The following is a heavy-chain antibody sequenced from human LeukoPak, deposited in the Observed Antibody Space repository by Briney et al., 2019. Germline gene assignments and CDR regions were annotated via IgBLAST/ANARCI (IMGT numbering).Heavy chain of an antibody. CDR1: GGSISSSSYY. CDR3: ARLGIAAAGTALRWFDP. J-gene: IGHJ5*02. D-gene: IGHD6-13*01. V-gene: IGHV4-39*01. Sequence: SSETLSLTCTVSGGSISSSSYYWGWVRQPPGKGLEWIGSIYYSGSTYYNPSLKSRVTISVDTSKNQFSLKLSSVTAADTAVYYCARLGIAAAGTALRWFDPWGQGTLVTVSS. CDR2: IYYSGST.